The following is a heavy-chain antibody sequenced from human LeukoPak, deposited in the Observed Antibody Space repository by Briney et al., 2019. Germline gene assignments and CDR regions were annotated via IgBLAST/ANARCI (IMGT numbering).Heavy chain of an antibody. CDR3: ARVRAVAGKAAAFDI. V-gene: IGHV4-61*02. D-gene: IGHD6-19*01. J-gene: IGHJ3*02. CDR2: IYTSGST. CDR1: GGSISSSSYY. Sequence: PSETLSLTCTVSGGSISSSSYYWSWIRQPAGKGLEWIGRIYTSGSTTYNPSLKSRVTISVDTSKNQFSLKLSSVTAADTAVYYCARVRAVAGKAAAFDIWGQGTMVTVSS.